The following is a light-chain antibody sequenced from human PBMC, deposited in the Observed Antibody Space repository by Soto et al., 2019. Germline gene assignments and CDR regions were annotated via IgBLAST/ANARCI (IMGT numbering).Light chain of an antibody. J-gene: IGKJ4*01. CDR3: QQLSRYPLT. V-gene: IGKV1-9*01. Sequence: DIQFTQSPSFLSASVGDRVTPTCRGSQGIRSYLAWYQQKPGKAPKLLIYAASTLQSGVPSRFSGSGSETEFSLTIRALQPEDFATYYCQQLSRYPLTLGGGTKVDI. CDR2: AAS. CDR1: QGIRSY.